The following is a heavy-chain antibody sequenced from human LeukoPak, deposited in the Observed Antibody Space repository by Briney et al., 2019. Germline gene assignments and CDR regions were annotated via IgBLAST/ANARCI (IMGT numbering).Heavy chain of an antibody. CDR2: ILYDGNNK. CDR1: GFTFSTYG. D-gene: IGHD3-22*01. J-gene: IGHJ4*02. CDR3: AKGLSYDSSGYCYLNY. Sequence: PGRSLRLSCAASGFTFSTYGMHWVRQAPGKGLEWVALILYDGNNKYYADSVKGRFTISRDNSKNTLYLQMNSLRAEDTAVYYCAKGLSYDSSGYCYLNYWGQGTLVTVSS. V-gene: IGHV3-30*18.